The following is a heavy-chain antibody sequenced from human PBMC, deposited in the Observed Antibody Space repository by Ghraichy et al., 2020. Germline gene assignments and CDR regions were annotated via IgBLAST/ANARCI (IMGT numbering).Heavy chain of an antibody. V-gene: IGHV1-69*13. CDR1: GGTFTSYA. Sequence: PVKVSCKTSGGTFTSYALSWVRQAPGQGLEWMGGIIPIFGTPDYAQKFQGRLTITADESTTTAYMDLSSLTSEDTAVYYCARDLLGATYRAFEIWGQGTMVIVSS. CDR3: ARDLLGATYRAFEI. J-gene: IGHJ3*02. CDR2: IIPIFGTP. D-gene: IGHD3-16*01.